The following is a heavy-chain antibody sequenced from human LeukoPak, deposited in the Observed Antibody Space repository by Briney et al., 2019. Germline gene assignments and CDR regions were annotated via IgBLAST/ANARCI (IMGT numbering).Heavy chain of an antibody. CDR2: ISSNGGST. CDR3: ARRSGSYLLFDY. CDR1: GFTFSSYA. D-gene: IGHD1-26*01. V-gene: IGHV3-64*01. Sequence: GGSLRLSCAASGFTFSSYAMHWVRQAPGQGLEYVSAISSNGGSTYYANSVKGRFTISRGNSKNTLYLQMGSLRAEDMAVYYCARRSGSYLLFDYWGQGTLVTVSS. J-gene: IGHJ4*02.